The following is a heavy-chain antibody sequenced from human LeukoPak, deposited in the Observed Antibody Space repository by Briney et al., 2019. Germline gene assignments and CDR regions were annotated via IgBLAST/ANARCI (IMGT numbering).Heavy chain of an antibody. CDR3: ARQYSSGWPWFDP. CDR1: GDSISSGGYY. J-gene: IGHJ5*02. D-gene: IGHD6-19*01. V-gene: IGHV4-39*01. Sequence: SETLSLTCTVSGDSISSGGYYWGWIRQPPGKGLEWIASRYYSGSTYCNPSLKSRVTMSADTSKNKFSLKLSSVTAADAAVYYCARQYSSGWPWFDPWGQGTLVTVSS. CDR2: RYYSGST.